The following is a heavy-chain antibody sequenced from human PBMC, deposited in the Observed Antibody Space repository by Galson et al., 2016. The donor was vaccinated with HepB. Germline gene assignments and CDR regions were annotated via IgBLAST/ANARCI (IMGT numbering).Heavy chain of an antibody. CDR3: ASAQRKGVTGWFFDH. CDR1: GFTFGDFA. D-gene: IGHD2-15*01. J-gene: IGHJ4*02. Sequence: SLRLSCAASGFTFGDFAISWFRQAPGKGLEWVGFIRSKAYGETTEYAASVKGRFTISRDDSTNIAYLQMNSLTTEDTGVYYCASAQRKGVTGWFFDHWGQGSLLTVSS. V-gene: IGHV3-49*03. CDR2: IRSKAYGETT.